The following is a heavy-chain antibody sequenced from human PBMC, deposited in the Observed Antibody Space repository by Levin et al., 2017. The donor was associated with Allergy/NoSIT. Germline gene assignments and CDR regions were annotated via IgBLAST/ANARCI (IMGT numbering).Heavy chain of an antibody. V-gene: IGHV3-21*05. Sequence: GESLKISCAASGFTFSDYGMNLVRQAPGKGLEWVAHISSGCSYIYYADSVKGRFPISRDNAKKSLYLRLDSLRAEDRVVYYCLSRLEDYWGQGTLVTVSS. CDR3: LSRLEDY. D-gene: IGHD5/OR15-5a*01. CDR2: ISSGCSYI. CDR1: GFTFSDYG. J-gene: IGHJ4*02.